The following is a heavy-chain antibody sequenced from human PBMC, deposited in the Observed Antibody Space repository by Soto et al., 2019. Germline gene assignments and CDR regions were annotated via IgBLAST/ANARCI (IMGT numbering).Heavy chain of an antibody. J-gene: IGHJ6*02. CDR3: ARQIYYYGSGSYTKHYYGMDV. CDR1: GYTFTSYD. CDR2: MNPNSGNT. D-gene: IGHD3-10*01. V-gene: IGHV1-8*01. Sequence: QVQLVQSGAEVKKPGASVKVSCKASGYTFTSYDINWVRQATGQGLEWMGWMNPNSGNTGYAQKFQGRVTMTRNTSISTAYMELSSLRSEDTAVYYCARQIYYYGSGSYTKHYYGMDVWGQGTTVTVSS.